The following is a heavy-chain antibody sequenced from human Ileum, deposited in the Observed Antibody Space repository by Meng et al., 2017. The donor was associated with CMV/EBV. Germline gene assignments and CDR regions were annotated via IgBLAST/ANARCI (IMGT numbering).Heavy chain of an antibody. CDR2: INKDGSGK. V-gene: IGHV3-7*01. D-gene: IGHD1-26*01. J-gene: IGHJ4*02. Sequence: GESLKISCAASGFTFRDFWMTWVRQAPGKGLEWVAEINKDGSGKYYVDSVRGRFTISRDNAKNSLYLQINGLRAEDTAVYYCGRDPEFGALDYWGQGMLVTVSS. CDR3: GRDPEFGALDY. CDR1: GFTFRDFW.